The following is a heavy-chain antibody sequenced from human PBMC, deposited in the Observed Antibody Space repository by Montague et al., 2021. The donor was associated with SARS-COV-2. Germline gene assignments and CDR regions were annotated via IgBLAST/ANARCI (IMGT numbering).Heavy chain of an antibody. CDR2: IFYKGNT. D-gene: IGHD3-22*01. Sequence: SETLSLTCTVSGGSLNKHYWSWIRKAPGKELEWLGNIFYKGNTNYNVXLWGRVSMSLDTPQNQFSLRLTSLTAADTAVYYCARLISSSGARDNWGQGILVTVS. J-gene: IGHJ4*02. CDR1: GGSLNKHY. V-gene: IGHV4-59*11. CDR3: ARLISSSGARDN.